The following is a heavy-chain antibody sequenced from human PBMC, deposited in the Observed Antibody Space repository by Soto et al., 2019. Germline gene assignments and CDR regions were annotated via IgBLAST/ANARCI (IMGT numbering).Heavy chain of an antibody. CDR3: ARGDYDILTGYYYYYGMDV. CDR2: ISAYNGNT. J-gene: IGHJ6*02. Sequence: GASVKVSCKASGYTFTSYGISWVRQAPGQGLEWMGWISAYNGNTNYAQKFQGRVTITADESTSTAYMELSSLRSEDTAAYYCARGDYDILTGYYYYYGMDVWSQGTTVTVSS. CDR1: GYTFTSYG. V-gene: IGHV1-18*04. D-gene: IGHD3-9*01.